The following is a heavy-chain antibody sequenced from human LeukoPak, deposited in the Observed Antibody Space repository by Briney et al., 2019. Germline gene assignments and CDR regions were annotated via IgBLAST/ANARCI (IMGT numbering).Heavy chain of an antibody. D-gene: IGHD3-9*01. V-gene: IGHV3-30-3*01. CDR3: AKDPYDTSFDY. Sequence: GSLRLSCAASGFTFSSYAMHWVRQAPGKGLEWVAVISYDGSNKYYADSVKGRFTISRDNSKNTLYLQMNSLRAEDTAVYYCAKDPYDTSFDYWGQGTLVTVSS. CDR2: ISYDGSNK. CDR1: GFTFSSYA. J-gene: IGHJ4*02.